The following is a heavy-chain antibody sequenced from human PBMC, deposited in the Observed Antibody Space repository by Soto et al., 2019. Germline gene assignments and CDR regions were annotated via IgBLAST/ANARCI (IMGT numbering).Heavy chain of an antibody. J-gene: IGHJ6*02. CDR2: ISWNSGSK. CDR3: ARDGDIVVVVAAIYGMDV. V-gene: IGHV3-9*01. CDR1: GFTFDDYP. D-gene: IGHD2-15*01. Sequence: GGSLRLSCAASGFTFDDYPLHWVRQVPGKGLEWVSGISWNSGSKGYADSVKGRFTISRDNAKNSLYLQMNSLRAEDTAVYYCARDGDIVVVVAAIYGMDVWGQGTTVTVSS.